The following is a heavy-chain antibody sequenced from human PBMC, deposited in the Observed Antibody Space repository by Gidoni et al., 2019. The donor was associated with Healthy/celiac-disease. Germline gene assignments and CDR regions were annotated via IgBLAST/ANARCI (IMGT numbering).Heavy chain of an antibody. V-gene: IGHV3-74*01. Sequence: EVQLVESGGGLVQPGGSLRLACAASALTFSSYWMHWVRQAPGKGLVWVSRINSDGSSTSYADSVKGRFTISRDNAKNTLYLQMNSLRAEDTAVYYCARVTFFRDHDYWGQGTLVTVSS. D-gene: IGHD3-16*01. CDR2: INSDGSST. CDR3: ARVTFFRDHDY. J-gene: IGHJ4*02. CDR1: ALTFSSYW.